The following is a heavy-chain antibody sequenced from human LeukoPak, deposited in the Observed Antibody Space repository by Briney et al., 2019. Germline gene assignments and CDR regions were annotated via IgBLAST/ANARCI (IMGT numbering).Heavy chain of an antibody. V-gene: IGHV3-30*02. D-gene: IGHD6-19*01. Sequence: GGSLRLSCAASGFTFSSYGMHWVRQAPGKGLEWVAFIRYDGSNKYYADSVKGRFTISRDNSKNTLYLQVHTLRAEDTAVYYCAKGSAVARKFDPWGQGTLVTVSS. CDR2: IRYDGSNK. CDR1: GFTFSSYG. CDR3: AKGSAVARKFDP. J-gene: IGHJ5*02.